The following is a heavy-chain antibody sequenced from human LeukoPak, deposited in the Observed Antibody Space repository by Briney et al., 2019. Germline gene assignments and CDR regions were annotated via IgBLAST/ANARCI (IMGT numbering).Heavy chain of an antibody. J-gene: IGHJ4*02. V-gene: IGHV3-30*18. CDR1: GFTFSSYG. CDR3: AKAQQLWYHFDY. Sequence: GGSLRLSCAASGFTFSSYGMHWVRQAPGKGLEWVAVISYDGSNKYYADSVKGRFTISRDNAKNSLYLQMNSLTAEDTAVYYCAKAQQLWYHFDYWGQGTLVTVSS. D-gene: IGHD5-18*01. CDR2: ISYDGSNK.